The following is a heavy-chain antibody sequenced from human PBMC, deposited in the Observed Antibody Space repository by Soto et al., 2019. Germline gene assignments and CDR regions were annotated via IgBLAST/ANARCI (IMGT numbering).Heavy chain of an antibody. Sequence: QVQLQQWGAGLLKPSETLSLTCAVYGGSVNSGNYSWSWIRQPPGKGLEWIGEMSHSGGTHFNPSLKSRVTISVDTSKNQFSLKMGSVTAADTALYYCARVERGTATTVVDAFDIWGPGTLVTVSS. V-gene: IGHV4-34*01. CDR2: MSHSGGT. CDR1: GGSVNSGNYS. J-gene: IGHJ3*02. D-gene: IGHD1-1*01. CDR3: ARVERGTATTVVDAFDI.